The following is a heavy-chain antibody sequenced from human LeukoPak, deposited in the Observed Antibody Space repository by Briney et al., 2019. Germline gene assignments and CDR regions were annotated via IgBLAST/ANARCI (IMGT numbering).Heavy chain of an antibody. Sequence: GSLRLSCAASGFTFSSYSMNWVRQAPGEGLEWVSTSSSSVIYRYYADSVTGRFTGSRDNAKNSLYQQMHSLSSEDTAMYYGARSAGDESSCHYIGYWGQGTLVTVSS. CDR3: ARSAGDESSCHYIGY. V-gene: IGHV3-21*01. J-gene: IGHJ4*02. CDR2: SSSSVIYR. D-gene: IGHD3-22*01. CDR1: GFTFSSYS.